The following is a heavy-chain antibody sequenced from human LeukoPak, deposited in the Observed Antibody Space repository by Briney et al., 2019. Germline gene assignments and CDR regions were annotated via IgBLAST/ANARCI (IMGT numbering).Heavy chain of an antibody. CDR3: ARAPGSGEINFDY. V-gene: IGHV1-2*02. D-gene: IGHD2-15*01. CDR2: INPNSGGT. J-gene: IGHJ4*02. CDR1: GYTFTGYY. Sequence: VASVKVSCKASGYTFTGYYMHWVRQAPGQGLEWMGWINPNSGGTNYAQKFQGRVTMTRDTSISTAYMELSRLRSDDTAVYYCARAPGSGEINFDYWGQGTLVTVSS.